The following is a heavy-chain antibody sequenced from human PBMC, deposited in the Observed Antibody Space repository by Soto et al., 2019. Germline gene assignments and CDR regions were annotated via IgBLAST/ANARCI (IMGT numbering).Heavy chain of an antibody. V-gene: IGHV3-30*18. D-gene: IGHD1-1*01. J-gene: IGHJ6*02. CDR1: GLTFSDYG. CDR3: AKERGRNRNFAMDV. CDR2: ISYDGSFV. Sequence: PGGSLRLSCVVFGLTFSDYGFHWVRQAPGKGLDWVAAISYDGSFVYYTDSVRGRFTISRDNSRNTLDLQMNTLRHEDTAVYYCAKERGRNRNFAMDVWGQGTSVTVSS.